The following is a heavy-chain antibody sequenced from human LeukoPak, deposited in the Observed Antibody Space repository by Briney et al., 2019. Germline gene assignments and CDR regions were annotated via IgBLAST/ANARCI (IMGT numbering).Heavy chain of an antibody. V-gene: IGHV4-39*01. Sequence: PSETLSLTCTVSGGSISSSSYYWGWIRQPPGKGLEWTGGIYYSGSTYYNPSLKSRVTISVDTSKNQFSLKLSSVTAADTAVYYCARLRRDGYNRAHYWGQGTLVTVSS. CDR2: IYYSGST. CDR3: ARLRRDGYNRAHY. CDR1: GGSISSSSYY. J-gene: IGHJ4*02. D-gene: IGHD5-24*01.